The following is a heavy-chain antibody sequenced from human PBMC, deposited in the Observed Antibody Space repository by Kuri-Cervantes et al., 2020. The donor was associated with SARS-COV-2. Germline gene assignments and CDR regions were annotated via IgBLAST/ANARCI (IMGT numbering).Heavy chain of an antibody. J-gene: IGHJ5*02. V-gene: IGHV3-7*01. CDR1: GFTFSSYW. D-gene: IGHD3-9*01. CDR3: ARDPGGVFLRGIMILSAHWFDT. Sequence: GGSLRLSCAASGFTFSSYWLSWVRQAPGKGLEWVANIKQDGSEKYYVDSVKGRFTISRDDATNSLHLQMNSLRAEDTAAYYCARDPGGVFLRGIMILSAHWFDTWGQGTLVTVSS. CDR2: IKQDGSEK.